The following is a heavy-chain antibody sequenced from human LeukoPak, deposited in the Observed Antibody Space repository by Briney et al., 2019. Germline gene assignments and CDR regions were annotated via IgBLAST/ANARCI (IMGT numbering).Heavy chain of an antibody. J-gene: IGHJ3*02. Sequence: SVKVSCKASGGTFSSYAISWVRQAPGQGLEWMGGIIPIFATANYVQKFQGRVTITTDESTSTAYMELSSLRSEDTAVYYCARGVGYCSTTSCLGAFDIWGQGTMVTVSS. CDR3: ARGVGYCSTTSCLGAFDI. V-gene: IGHV1-69*05. D-gene: IGHD2-2*01. CDR1: GGTFSSYA. CDR2: IIPIFATA.